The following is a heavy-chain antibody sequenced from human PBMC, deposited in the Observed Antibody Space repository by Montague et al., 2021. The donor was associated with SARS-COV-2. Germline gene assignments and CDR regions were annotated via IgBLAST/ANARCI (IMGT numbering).Heavy chain of an antibody. Sequence: SETLSLTCTVSGGSISSPDYYWGWIRQSPGEGLEWIGSISYTGRTYYNPSLRSRVSFSMDTPKNHFSLKLTSVTVADAATYYCARGQVTAFAILIVFPAAGALDSWGRGTTVTVSS. J-gene: IGHJ3*01. CDR2: ISYTGRT. D-gene: IGHD2-21*01. CDR1: GGSISSPDYY. V-gene: IGHV4-39*02. CDR3: ARGQVTAFAILIVFPAAGALDS.